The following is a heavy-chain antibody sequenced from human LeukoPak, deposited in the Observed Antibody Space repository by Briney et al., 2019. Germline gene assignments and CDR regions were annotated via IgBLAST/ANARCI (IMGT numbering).Heavy chain of an antibody. J-gene: IGHJ4*02. CDR3: ARQGSGYDPRGVY. Sequence: GSLRLSCAASGFTFSSSDMNWIRQPPGKGLEWIGSIYYSGSTYYNPSLKSRVTISVDTSKNQFSLKLSSVTAADTAVYYCARQGSGYDPRGVYWGQGTLVTVSS. D-gene: IGHD5-12*01. CDR2: IYYSGST. CDR1: GFTFSSSD. V-gene: IGHV4-39*01.